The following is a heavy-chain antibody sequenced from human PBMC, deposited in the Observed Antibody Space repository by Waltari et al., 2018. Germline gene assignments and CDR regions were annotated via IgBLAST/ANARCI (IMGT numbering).Heavy chain of an antibody. Sequence: QVQLQESGPGLVKPSETLSLTCAVSGYSISSGYYWGWIRQPPGKGLEWLGSIYHSGSTYYNPSLKSRGTISVDTSKNQFSLKLSSVTAADTAVYYCARGETAANWFDPWGQGTLVTVSS. CDR2: IYHSGST. V-gene: IGHV4-38-2*01. CDR1: GYSISSGYY. J-gene: IGHJ5*02. D-gene: IGHD6-13*01. CDR3: ARGETAANWFDP.